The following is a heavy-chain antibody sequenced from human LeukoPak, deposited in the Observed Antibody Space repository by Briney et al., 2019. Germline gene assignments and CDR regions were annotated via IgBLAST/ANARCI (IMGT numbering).Heavy chain of an antibody. D-gene: IGHD7-27*01. J-gene: IGHJ4*02. V-gene: IGHV3-9*01. CDR1: GFNFDQYA. CDR2: ITWNSGTI. Sequence: GGSLRLSCVASGFNFDQYAMFWVRQAPGKGLERVTGITWNSGTIAYADSVKGRLTISRDNAKSSLYLQMNSLRTEDTALYYCVRSVGSDWGHFDFRGQGTLVSVSS. CDR3: VRSVGSDWGHFDF.